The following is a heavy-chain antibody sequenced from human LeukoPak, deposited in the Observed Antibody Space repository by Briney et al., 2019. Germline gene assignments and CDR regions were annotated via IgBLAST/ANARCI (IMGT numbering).Heavy chain of an antibody. Sequence: PGGSLRLSCAASGFTFSSYGMHWVRQAPGKGLEWVAVISYDGSNKYYADSVKGRFTISRDNSKNTLYLQMNSLRAEDTAVYYCAKIIWFGEDDAFDIWGQGTMVTVSS. CDR2: ISYDGSNK. V-gene: IGHV3-30*18. J-gene: IGHJ3*02. CDR3: AKIIWFGEDDAFDI. CDR1: GFTFSSYG. D-gene: IGHD3-10*01.